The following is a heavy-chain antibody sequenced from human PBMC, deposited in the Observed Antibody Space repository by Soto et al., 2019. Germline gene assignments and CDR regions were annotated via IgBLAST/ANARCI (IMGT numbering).Heavy chain of an antibody. CDR2: IGGGTGAT. J-gene: IGHJ4*02. V-gene: IGHV3-23*01. D-gene: IGHD4-17*01. Sequence: GGSLRLSCAASGFTFSTYAMSWVRQAPGEGLEWVSGIGGGTGATYNADSVKGRFIISRDNSKNTLYLQMNNLSVEDTAVYYCAKNAMSTVTRRGQYLDSWGQGTLVTVSS. CDR1: GFTFSTYA. CDR3: AKNAMSTVTRRGQYLDS.